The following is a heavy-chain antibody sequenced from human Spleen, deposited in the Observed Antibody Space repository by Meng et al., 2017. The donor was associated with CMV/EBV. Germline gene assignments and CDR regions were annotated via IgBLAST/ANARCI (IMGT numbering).Heavy chain of an antibody. J-gene: IGHJ6*02. D-gene: IGHD3-16*01. CDR3: ARMPLTSAYNLGGMDV. CDR1: GFSLSATGMR. V-gene: IGHV2-70D*14. Sequence: SGPTLVKPTQTHTLTCAISGFSLSATGMRVSWIRQPPNKALEWLARIDWDDAKFYSTSLKTRLTISMDTSKNQVVLTMTNMDPADTGTYFCARMPLTSAYNLGGMDVWGQGTTVTVSS. CDR2: IDWDDAK.